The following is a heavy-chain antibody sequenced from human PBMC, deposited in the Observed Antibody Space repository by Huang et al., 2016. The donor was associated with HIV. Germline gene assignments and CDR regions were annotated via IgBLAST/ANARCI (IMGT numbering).Heavy chain of an antibody. CDR2: SKQEETEK. J-gene: IGHJ6*02. Sequence: VESGGRSVQPGGSIRLSCVGSTVSFGAYWVRWGRQPAGKVLEWVANSKQEETEKYYVDSVKGRFNISRDNAKKVLFLEMDALRVEDTAIYFCATKTAGMDIWGQGTTVIVSS. V-gene: IGHV3-7*01. CDR3: ATKTAGMDI. CDR1: TVSFGAYW.